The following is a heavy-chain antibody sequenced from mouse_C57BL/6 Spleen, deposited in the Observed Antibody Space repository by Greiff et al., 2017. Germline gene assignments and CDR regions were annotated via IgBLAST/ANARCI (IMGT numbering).Heavy chain of an antibody. V-gene: IGHV1-69*01. CDR3: ARLGQGVYWYFDV. CDR2: IDPSDSYT. J-gene: IGHJ1*03. Sequence: QVQLQQPGAELVMPGASVKLSCKASGYTFTSYWMHWVKQRPGQGLEWIGEIDPSDSYTNYNQKFKGKSTLTVDKSSSTAYMQLSSLTSEDSAVYYCARLGQGVYWYFDVWGTGTTVTVSS. CDR1: GYTFTSYW. D-gene: IGHD4-1*01.